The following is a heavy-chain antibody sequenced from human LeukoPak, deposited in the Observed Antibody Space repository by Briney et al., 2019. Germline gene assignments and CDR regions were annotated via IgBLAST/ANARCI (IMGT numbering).Heavy chain of an antibody. V-gene: IGHV1-2*02. CDR1: GYTFTGYY. Sequence: ASVKVSCKASGYTFTGYYMHWVRQAPGQGLEWMGWINPNSGGTNYAQKFQGRVTMTRDTSISTAYMELSRLRSDDTAVYYCARDPVGWELGDFGYWGQGTLVTVSS. D-gene: IGHD1-26*01. J-gene: IGHJ4*02. CDR3: ARDPVGWELGDFGY. CDR2: INPNSGGT.